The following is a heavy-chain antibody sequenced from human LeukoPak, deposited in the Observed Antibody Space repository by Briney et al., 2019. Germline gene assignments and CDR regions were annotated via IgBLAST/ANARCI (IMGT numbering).Heavy chain of an antibody. CDR3: ARDSSGWYFEAGNEVASY. D-gene: IGHD6-19*01. CDR1: GYTFTSYG. V-gene: IGHV1-18*01. J-gene: IGHJ4*02. CDR2: ISAHNGNT. Sequence: GASVKVSCKASGYTFTSYGISWVRQAPGQGLEWMGWISAHNGNTNYAQKLQGRVTMTTDTSTSTAYMELRSLRSDDTAVYYCARDSSGWYFEAGNEVASYWGQGTLVTVSS.